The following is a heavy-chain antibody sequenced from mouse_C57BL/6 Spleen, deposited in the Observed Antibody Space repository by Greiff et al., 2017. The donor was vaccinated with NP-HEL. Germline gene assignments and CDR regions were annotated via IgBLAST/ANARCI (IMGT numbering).Heavy chain of an antibody. D-gene: IGHD2-3*01. Sequence: EVQLQQSGGGLVQPKGSLKLSCAASGFSFNTYAMNWVRQAPGKGLEWVARIRSKSNNYATYYADSVKDRFTISRDDSESMLYLQMNNLKTEDTAMYYCVRHVDGYAMDYWGQGTSVTVSS. CDR3: VRHVDGYAMDY. CDR1: GFSFNTYA. V-gene: IGHV10-1*01. CDR2: IRSKSNNYAT. J-gene: IGHJ4*01.